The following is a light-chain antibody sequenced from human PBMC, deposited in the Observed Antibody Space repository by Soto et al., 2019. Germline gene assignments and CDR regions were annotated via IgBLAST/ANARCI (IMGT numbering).Light chain of an antibody. Sequence: EIVMTQSPANLSVSPGERATLSCRASQSVSCNLAWYQQKPGQGPWLLIYGASTRANSIPARFSCSGSGTEFTLPINSLQSEDFAVYYCQQYNKWPPYTFGQGTKLEIK. CDR1: QSVSCN. CDR2: GAS. V-gene: IGKV3-15*01. CDR3: QQYNKWPPYT. J-gene: IGKJ2*01.